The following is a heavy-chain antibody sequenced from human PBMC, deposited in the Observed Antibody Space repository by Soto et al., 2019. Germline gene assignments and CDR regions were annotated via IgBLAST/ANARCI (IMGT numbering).Heavy chain of an antibody. D-gene: IGHD3-10*02. CDR1: GYTFTSYA. CDR2: INPNSGGT. Sequence: QVQLVQSGAEVKKPGASVKVSCKASGYTFTSYAMHWVRQAPGQRLEWMGWINPNSGGTNYAQKFQGRVTMTRDTSISTAYMELSRLRSDDTAVYYCARAPTMSRPFAFDYWGQGTLVTVSS. V-gene: IGHV1-2*02. J-gene: IGHJ4*02. CDR3: ARAPTMSRPFAFDY.